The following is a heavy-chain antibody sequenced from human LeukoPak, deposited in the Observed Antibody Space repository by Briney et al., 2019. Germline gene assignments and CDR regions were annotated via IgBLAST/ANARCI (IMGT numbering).Heavy chain of an antibody. Sequence: SETLSLTCTVSGGSISSYYWSWIRQPAGKGLEWIGRIYTSGSTNYNPSLKSRVTISVDTSKNQFSLKLSSVTAADTAVYYCARVRAHYDFWSGYVGDWFDPWGQGTLVTVSS. CDR1: GGSISSYY. D-gene: IGHD3-3*01. CDR2: IYTSGST. V-gene: IGHV4-4*07. J-gene: IGHJ5*02. CDR3: ARVRAHYDFWSGYVGDWFDP.